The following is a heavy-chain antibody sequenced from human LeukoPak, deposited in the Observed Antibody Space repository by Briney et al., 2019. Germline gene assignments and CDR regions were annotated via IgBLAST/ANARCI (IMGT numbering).Heavy chain of an antibody. D-gene: IGHD1-26*01. CDR2: ISWNSGSI. J-gene: IGHJ4*02. Sequence: GRSLRLSCAASGFTFDDYAMHWVRQAPGKGLEWVSGISWNSGSIGYADSVKGRFTISRDNAKNSLYLQMNSLRAEDTALYYCAKGEVGATPGAFDYWGLGTLVTVSS. CDR3: AKGEVGATPGAFDY. CDR1: GFTFDDYA. V-gene: IGHV3-9*01.